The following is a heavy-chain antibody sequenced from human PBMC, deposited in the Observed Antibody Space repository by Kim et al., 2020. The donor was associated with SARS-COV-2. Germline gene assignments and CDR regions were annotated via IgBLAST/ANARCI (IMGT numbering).Heavy chain of an antibody. J-gene: IGHJ4*02. Sequence: ASVKVSCKASGYTFSSYTIHWVRQAPGQGLEWMGWINPGNGETKYSPKFQGRVTITRDTSASTAYMELSSLISEDTAVYYCARGEYSSTLIDCYWGQGTLLTFSS. V-gene: IGHV1-3*01. D-gene: IGHD6-6*01. CDR2: INPGNGET. CDR1: GYTFSSYT. CDR3: ARGEYSSTLIDCY.